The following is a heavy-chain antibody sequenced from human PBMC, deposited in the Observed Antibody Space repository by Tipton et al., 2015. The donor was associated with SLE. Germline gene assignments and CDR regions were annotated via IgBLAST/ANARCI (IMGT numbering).Heavy chain of an antibody. CDR1: GYDFGNSW. CDR2: IYVGDSET. D-gene: IGHD3-10*01. V-gene: IGHV5-51*03. CDR3: ARRHYPGSGASDY. J-gene: IGHJ4*02. Sequence: QLVQSGGEVKKTGESLKISCKASGYDFGNSWISWVRQMPGKGLQWVGTIYVGDSETRYSPSFQGQVTISADKSINTAYLQWRSLKASDTAMYYCARRHYPGSGASDYWGLGTLVTVSS.